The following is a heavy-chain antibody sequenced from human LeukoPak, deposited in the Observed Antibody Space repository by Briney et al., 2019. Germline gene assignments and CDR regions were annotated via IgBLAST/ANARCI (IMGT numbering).Heavy chain of an antibody. CDR2: ISTGSSYI. V-gene: IGHV3-21*01. D-gene: IGHD3-10*01. CDR3: AKDSMMVRGVFDY. Sequence: GGSLRLSCAASGFTFSSYSMNWVRQAPGKGLEWVSSISTGSSYIYYADSLKGRFTISRDNAKNSLYLQMNSLRAEDTAVYYCAKDSMMVRGVFDYWGQGTLVTVSS. J-gene: IGHJ4*02. CDR1: GFTFSSYS.